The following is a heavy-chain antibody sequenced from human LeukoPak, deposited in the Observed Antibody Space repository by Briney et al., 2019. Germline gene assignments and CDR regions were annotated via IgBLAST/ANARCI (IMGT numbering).Heavy chain of an antibody. CDR1: GFTFSSYA. V-gene: IGHV3-23*01. J-gene: IGHJ4*02. CDR2: ISGSGGST. D-gene: IGHD3-10*01. Sequence: PGGSLRLSCAASGFTFSSYALSWVRQAPGKGLEWVSAISGSGGSTYYADSVKGRFTISRDNSKNTLYLQMNSLRAEDTAVYYCAKDAVWFGELFPYYFDYWGQGTLVTVSS. CDR3: AKDAVWFGELFPYYFDY.